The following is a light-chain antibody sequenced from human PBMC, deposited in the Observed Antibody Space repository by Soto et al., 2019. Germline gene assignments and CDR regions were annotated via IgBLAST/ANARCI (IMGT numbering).Light chain of an antibody. V-gene: IGLV2-23*01. Sequence: QSALTQPASVSGSPGQSITISCTGSGRDIGAYDYVSWYQQHPGKAPKLMIYEGSKRPSGVSNRFSGSKSGNTASLTISGLQAEDEADYYCCSYAGSSTLYVFGTGTKVTVL. CDR3: CSYAGSSTLYV. CDR2: EGS. J-gene: IGLJ1*01. CDR1: GRDIGAYDY.